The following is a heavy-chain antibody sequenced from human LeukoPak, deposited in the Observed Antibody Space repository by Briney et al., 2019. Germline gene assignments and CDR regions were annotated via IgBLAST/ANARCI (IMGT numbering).Heavy chain of an antibody. CDR1: GGSISSYY. D-gene: IGHD6-19*01. J-gene: IGHJ3*02. CDR2: IYYSGST. Sequence: PSETLSLTCTVSGGSISSYYWSWIRQTPGKGLEWIGYIYYSGSTNYNPSLKSRVTISVDTSKNQFSLKLSSVTAADTAVYYCARDIAVAGWRAFDIWGQGTMVTVSS. CDR3: ARDIAVAGWRAFDI. V-gene: IGHV4-59*01.